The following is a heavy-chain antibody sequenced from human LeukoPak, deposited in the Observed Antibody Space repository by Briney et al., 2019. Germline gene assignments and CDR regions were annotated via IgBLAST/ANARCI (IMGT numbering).Heavy chain of an antibody. CDR2: ISGSGGST. CDR1: GFKFGDYV. V-gene: IGHV3-23*01. D-gene: IGHD2-2*01. J-gene: IGHJ4*02. Sequence: GGSLRLSCTGSGFKFGDYVMSWFRQAPGKGLEWVSAISGSGGSTYYADSVKGRFTISRDNSKNTLYLQMNSLRAEDTAVYYCAKIPVIVVVPAAIDYWGQGTLVTVSS. CDR3: AKIPVIVVVPAAIDY.